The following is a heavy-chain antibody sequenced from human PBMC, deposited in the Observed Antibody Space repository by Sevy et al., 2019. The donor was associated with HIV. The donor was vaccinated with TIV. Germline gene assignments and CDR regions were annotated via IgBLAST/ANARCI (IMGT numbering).Heavy chain of an antibody. CDR1: GYSFATNW. CDR3: ARLTSLVSDFDY. D-gene: IGHD6-13*01. CDR2: IYPGDSDT. V-gene: IGHV5-51*01. J-gene: IGHJ4*02. Sequence: GESLKISCKGSGYSFATNWIGWVRQMPGKGLEWMGIIYPGDSDTRYSPSFQGQVTISADKSISTAYLQWRSLKASDTAMYYCARLTSLVSDFDYWGQGTLVTVSS.